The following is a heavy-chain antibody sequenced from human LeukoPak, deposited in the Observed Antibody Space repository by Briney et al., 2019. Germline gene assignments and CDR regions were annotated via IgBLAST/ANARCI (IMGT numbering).Heavy chain of an antibody. V-gene: IGHV3-33*01. CDR3: AAYSSSWRWAPFDY. CDR1: GFTFSSYG. D-gene: IGHD6-13*01. J-gene: IGHJ4*02. CDR2: IWYDGSNK. Sequence: GGSLRLSCAASGFTFSSYGMHWVRQAPGKGLGWVAVIWYDGSNKYYADSVKGRFTISRDNSKNTLYLQMNSLRAEDTAVYYCAAYSSSWRWAPFDYWGQGTLVTVSS.